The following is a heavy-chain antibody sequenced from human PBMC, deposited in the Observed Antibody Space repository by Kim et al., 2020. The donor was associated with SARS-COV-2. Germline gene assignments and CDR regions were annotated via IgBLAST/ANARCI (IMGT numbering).Heavy chain of an antibody. CDR2: IYYSGAT. CDR3: ARRSGSYSNDY. CDR1: GDSITDNGYY. D-gene: IGHD1-26*01. J-gene: IGHJ4*02. V-gene: IGHV4-31*03. Sequence: SETLSLTCTVSGDSITDNGYYWSWFRQHPGEGLEYVGYIYYSGATYYNPSLKGRVTISVDTSKNQFSLEVRPVTAADTADYYCARRSGSYSNDYWGQGIL.